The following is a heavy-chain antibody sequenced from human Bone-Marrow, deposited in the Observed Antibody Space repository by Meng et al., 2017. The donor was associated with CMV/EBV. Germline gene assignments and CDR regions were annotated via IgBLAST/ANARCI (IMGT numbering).Heavy chain of an antibody. Sequence: GGSLRLSCAASGFMFSNYAMHWVRPAPGKGLEWLAVISYDGTNTYYADSVKGRLTISRDKSKNTLYLRMSSLRPEDTAVFYCARDPTGPVDFWIGHGGLAALDIWGRGTVVTVSS. CDR3: ARDPTGPVDFWIGHGGLAALDI. CDR2: ISYDGTNT. D-gene: IGHD3-3*01. J-gene: IGHJ3*02. CDR1: GFMFSNYA. V-gene: IGHV3-30*04.